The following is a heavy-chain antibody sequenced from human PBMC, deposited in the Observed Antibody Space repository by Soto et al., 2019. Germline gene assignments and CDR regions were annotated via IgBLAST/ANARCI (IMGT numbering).Heavy chain of an antibody. CDR3: ARRWGRTFDY. V-gene: IGHV4-59*08. CDR2: IYYSGST. D-gene: IGHD7-27*01. CDR1: GGSISSYY. Sequence: PSETLSLTCTVAGGSISSYYWSWSRQPPGKGLEWIGYIYYSGSTNYNPSLKSRVTISVDTSKNQFSLKLSSVTAADTAVYYCARRWGRTFDYWGQGTLVTVSS. J-gene: IGHJ4*02.